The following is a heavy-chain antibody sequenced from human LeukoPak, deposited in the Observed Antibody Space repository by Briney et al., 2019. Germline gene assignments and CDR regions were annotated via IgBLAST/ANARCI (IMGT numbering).Heavy chain of an antibody. Sequence: ASVKVSCKASGYTFTSYDINWVRQAPGQGLEWMGWINPNSGGTNYAQKFQGRVTMTRDTSISTAYMELSRLRSDDTAVYYCAREDRAAAEGNWFDPWGQGTLVTVSS. CDR2: INPNSGGT. CDR1: GYTFTSYD. J-gene: IGHJ5*02. D-gene: IGHD6-13*01. V-gene: IGHV1-2*02. CDR3: AREDRAAAEGNWFDP.